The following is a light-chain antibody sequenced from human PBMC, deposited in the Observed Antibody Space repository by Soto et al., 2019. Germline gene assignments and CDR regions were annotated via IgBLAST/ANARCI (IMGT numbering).Light chain of an antibody. J-gene: IGLJ1*01. CDR3: RSHDTSLRGV. Sequence: QSVLTQPPSVSGAPGQRVTISCTGSSSNIGAGYDVHWYQQLPGAAPKLLIFASSNRPSGVPDRFSGSKSGTSAYLAITGLQAEDEAEYYCRSHDTSLRGVFGTGTKVTVL. V-gene: IGLV1-40*01. CDR2: ASS. CDR1: SSNIGAGYD.